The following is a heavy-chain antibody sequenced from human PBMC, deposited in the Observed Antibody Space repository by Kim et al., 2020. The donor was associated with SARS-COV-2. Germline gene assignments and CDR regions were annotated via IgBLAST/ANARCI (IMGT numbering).Heavy chain of an antibody. CDR3: AGSLSRLLLYYYYGMDL. CDR2: IIPIFGTA. V-gene: IGHV1-69*13. J-gene: IGHJ6*02. D-gene: IGHD2-15*01. CDR1: GGTFSSYA. Sequence: SVKVSCKASGGTFSSYAISWVRQAPGQGLEWMGGIIPIFGTANYAQKFQGRVTITADESTSTAYMELSSLRSEDTAVYYCAGSLSRLLLYYYYGMDLWGQGTTVTVSS.